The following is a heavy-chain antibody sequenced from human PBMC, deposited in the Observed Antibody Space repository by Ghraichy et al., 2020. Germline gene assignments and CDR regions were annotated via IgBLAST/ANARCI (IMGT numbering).Heavy chain of an antibody. J-gene: IGHJ4*02. Sequence: GESLNISCAASGLTFSSYWMSWVRQAPGKGLEWVANIKQDGSEKYYVDSVKGRFTISIDNAKNSLYLQMNSLRAEDTSVYYCAKTNYDSVWGSYPLCYWGQGTLVTVSS. CDR2: IKQDGSEK. V-gene: IGHV3-7*01. D-gene: IGHD3-16*01. CDR1: GLTFSSYW. CDR3: AKTNYDSVWGSYPLCY.